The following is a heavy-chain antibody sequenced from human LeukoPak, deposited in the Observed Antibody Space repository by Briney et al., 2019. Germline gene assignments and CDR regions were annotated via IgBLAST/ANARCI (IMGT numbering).Heavy chain of an antibody. CDR3: AGGLAANNNWFDP. CDR2: IIPILGIA. Sequence: SVKVSCKASGGTFSSYAISWVRQAPGQGLEWMGRIIPILGIANYAQKFQGRVTIAADKSTSTAYMELSSLRSEDTAVYYCAGGLAANNNWFDPWGQGTLVTVSS. D-gene: IGHD6-13*01. CDR1: GGTFSSYA. J-gene: IGHJ5*02. V-gene: IGHV1-69*04.